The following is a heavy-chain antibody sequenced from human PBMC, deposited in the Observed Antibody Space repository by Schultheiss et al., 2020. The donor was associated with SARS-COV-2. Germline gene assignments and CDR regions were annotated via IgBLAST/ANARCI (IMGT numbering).Heavy chain of an antibody. Sequence: SETLSLTCTVSGGSISSGGYYWSWIRQPPGKGLEWIGEINHSGSTNYNPSLKSRVTISVDKSKNQFSLKLSSVTAADTAVYYCAKDGELGYYWYFDLWGRGTLVTVPQ. CDR3: AKDGELGYYWYFDL. V-gene: IGHV4-61*08. CDR2: INHSGST. CDR1: GGSISSGGYY. J-gene: IGHJ2*01. D-gene: IGHD7-27*01.